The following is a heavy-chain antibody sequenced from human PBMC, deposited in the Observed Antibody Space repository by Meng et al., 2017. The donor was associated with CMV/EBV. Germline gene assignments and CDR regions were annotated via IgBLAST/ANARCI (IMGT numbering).Heavy chain of an antibody. CDR2: IYYSGST. V-gene: IGHV4-59*13. D-gene: IGHD6-13*01. Sequence: SETLSLTCTVPGGSISSYYWSWIRQPPGKGLEWFGYIYYSGSTHYNPSLKSRVTISVDTSKNQFSLKLSSVTAADTAVYYCARNKTRSSSSWYHFDYWGQGTLVTVSS. CDR1: GGSISSYY. J-gene: IGHJ4*02. CDR3: ARNKTRSSSSWYHFDY.